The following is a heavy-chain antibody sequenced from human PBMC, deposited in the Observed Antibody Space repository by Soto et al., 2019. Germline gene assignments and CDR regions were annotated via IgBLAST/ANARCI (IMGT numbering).Heavy chain of an antibody. CDR2: IYYSGST. CDR3: ASGGGKVKGTYWSGGSCYSAFNWFDP. D-gene: IGHD2-15*01. CDR1: GGSISSGGYY. J-gene: IGHJ5*02. V-gene: IGHV4-31*03. Sequence: QVQLQESGPGLVKPSQTLSLTCTVSGGSISSGGYYWSWIRQHPGKGLEWIGYIYYSGSTYYNPSLQSRVTISVATSKNQFSLKLSSVTAADTAVYYCASGGGKVKGTYWSGGSCYSAFNWFDPWGQGTLVTVSS.